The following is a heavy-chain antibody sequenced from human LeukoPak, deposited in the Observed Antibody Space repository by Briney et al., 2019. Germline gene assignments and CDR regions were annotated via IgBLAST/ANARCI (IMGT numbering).Heavy chain of an antibody. CDR1: GFTFSSYW. CDR2: INIDGSTS. V-gene: IGHV3-74*01. CDR3: ARASALATPPFAY. Sequence: GGSLRLSRAASGFTFSSYWMHRVRQAPGKGLVWVSRINIDGSTSNYADSVKGRFTISRDNAKNAVYLQMNSLRVEDTAVYYCARASALATPPFAYWGQGTLVTVSS. D-gene: IGHD5-24*01. J-gene: IGHJ4*02.